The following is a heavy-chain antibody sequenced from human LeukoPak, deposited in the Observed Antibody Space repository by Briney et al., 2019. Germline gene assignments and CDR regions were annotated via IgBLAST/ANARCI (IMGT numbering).Heavy chain of an antibody. V-gene: IGHV4-59*01. Sequence: PSETLSLTCTVSGDSTSNFYWNWIRQSPGKGLEWIGYIYYSGSTNYNPSLKSRVTISVDTSKNQFSLKLSSVTAADTAVYYCARGGTYYYDSSGYYDYWGQGTLVTVSS. CDR3: ARGGTYYYDSSGYYDY. D-gene: IGHD3-22*01. CDR2: IYYSGST. CDR1: GDSTSNFY. J-gene: IGHJ4*02.